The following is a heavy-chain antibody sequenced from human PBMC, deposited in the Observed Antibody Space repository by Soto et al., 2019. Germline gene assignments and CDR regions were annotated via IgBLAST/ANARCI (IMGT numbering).Heavy chain of an antibody. CDR2: IYYSGST. CDR3: ARDSPQVDYYYGMDV. CDR1: GGSVSSGSYY. Sequence: QVQLQESGPGLVKPSETLSLTCTVSGGSVSSGSYYWSWIRQPPGKGLEWIGYIYYSGSTNYNPSLKSRVTISVDTSKHQFSLKLSSVTAADTAVYYCARDSPQVDYYYGMDVWGQGTTVTVSS. V-gene: IGHV4-61*01. J-gene: IGHJ6*02.